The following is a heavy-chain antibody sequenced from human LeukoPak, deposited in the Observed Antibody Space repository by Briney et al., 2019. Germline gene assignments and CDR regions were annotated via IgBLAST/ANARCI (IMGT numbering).Heavy chain of an antibody. V-gene: IGHV5-51*01. Sequence: GESLKISCKGSGYSFTSYWIGWVRQMPGKGLEWMGIIYPGDSDTRYSPSFQGQVTISADKSISTAHLQWSSLKASDTAMYYCARRERYCSSTSCYELDPWGQGTLVTVSS. D-gene: IGHD2-2*01. J-gene: IGHJ5*02. CDR1: GYSFTSYW. CDR2: IYPGDSDT. CDR3: ARRERYCSSTSCYELDP.